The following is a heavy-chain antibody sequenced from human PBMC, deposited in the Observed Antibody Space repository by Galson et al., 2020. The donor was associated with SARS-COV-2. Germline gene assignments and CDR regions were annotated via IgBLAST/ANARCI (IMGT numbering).Heavy chain of an antibody. V-gene: IGHV3-7*01. CDR1: GFTFSSYW. D-gene: IGHD6-13*01. CDR3: ARDSSPAAGSGAYYYYGMDV. J-gene: IGHJ6*02. Sequence: GESLKISCAASGFTFSSYWMSWVRQAPGKGLEWVANIKQDGSEKYYVDSVKGRFTISRDNAKNSLYLQMNSLRAEDTAVYYCARDSSPAAGSGAYYYYGMDVWCQGTTVTVSS. CDR2: IKQDGSEK.